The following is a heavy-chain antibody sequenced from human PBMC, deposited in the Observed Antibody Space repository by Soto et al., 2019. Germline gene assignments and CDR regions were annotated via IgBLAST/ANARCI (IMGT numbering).Heavy chain of an antibody. CDR3: AVALRAAGRLRGPFDY. Sequence: VQLVQSGAEVKKPGSSVKVSCKASGGTFSSYTISWVRQAPGHGLEWMGRIIPILGIANYAQKFQGSVTITANKSTSTAYMELSSLRSEDTAVYYCAVALRAAGRLRGPFDYWGQGTLVTVSS. CDR1: GGTFSSYT. V-gene: IGHV1-69*02. CDR2: IIPILGIA. J-gene: IGHJ4*02. D-gene: IGHD6-13*01.